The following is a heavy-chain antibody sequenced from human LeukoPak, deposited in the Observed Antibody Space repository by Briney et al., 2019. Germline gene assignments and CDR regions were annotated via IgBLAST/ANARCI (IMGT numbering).Heavy chain of an antibody. CDR2: ISSSSSTI. CDR1: GFTFSSYA. J-gene: IGHJ4*02. V-gene: IGHV3-48*02. Sequence: GGSLRLSCAASGFTFSSYAMHWVRQAPGKGLEWVSYISSSSSTIYYADSVKGRFTISRDNAKNSLYLQMNSLRDEDTAVYYCARDVGGPAAAGIFDYWGQGTLVTVSS. D-gene: IGHD6-13*01. CDR3: ARDVGGPAAAGIFDY.